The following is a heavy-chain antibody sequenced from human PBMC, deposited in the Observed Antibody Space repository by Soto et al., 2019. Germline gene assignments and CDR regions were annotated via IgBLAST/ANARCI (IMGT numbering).Heavy chain of an antibody. J-gene: IGHJ3*02. CDR2: LYYPGST. CDR3: ASGPVQI. V-gene: IGHV4-31*03. CDR1: GGSITSDGFY. Sequence: QVQLQESGPGLLKPSQTLSLTCTVSGGSITSDGFYWTWIRQRPGKGLEWIAYLYYPGSTFYNPSLKSRLTSSLDKSANRFSLKRTCVTAADTAIYFCASGPVQIWGQGTMVVVSS. D-gene: IGHD3-10*02.